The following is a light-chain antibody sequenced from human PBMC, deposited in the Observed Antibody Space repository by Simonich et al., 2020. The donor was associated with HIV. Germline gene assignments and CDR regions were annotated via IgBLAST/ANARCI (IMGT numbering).Light chain of an antibody. CDR2: WAS. V-gene: IGKV4-1*01. Sequence: DIVMTQSPDSLAVSLGERATINCKSSQSVLYSSNNKNYLPWHQQKPGQPPKLLIYWASTRESGVPDRFSGSGSGTDFTLTISSLQAEDVAVYYCQQYYSTPRTFGQGTKLEIK. CDR3: QQYYSTPRT. CDR1: QSVLYSSNNKNY. J-gene: IGKJ2*01.